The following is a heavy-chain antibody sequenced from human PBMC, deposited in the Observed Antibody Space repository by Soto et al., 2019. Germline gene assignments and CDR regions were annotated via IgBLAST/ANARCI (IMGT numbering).Heavy chain of an antibody. CDR2: IYHSGST. V-gene: IGHV4-30-2*01. CDR1: GGSISSGGYS. Sequence: PSETLSLTCAVSGGSISSGGYSWSWIRQPPGKGLEWIGYIYHSGSTYYNPSLKSRVTISVDRSKNQFSLKLSSVTAADTAVYYCARGGYDFWSGYRVSDPIFDYWGQGTLVTVSS. J-gene: IGHJ4*02. CDR3: ARGGYDFWSGYRVSDPIFDY. D-gene: IGHD3-3*01.